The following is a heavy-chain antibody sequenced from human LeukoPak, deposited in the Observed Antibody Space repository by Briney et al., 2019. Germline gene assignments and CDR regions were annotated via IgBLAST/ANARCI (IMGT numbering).Heavy chain of an antibody. J-gene: IGHJ4*02. CDR2: ISRSGSSI. V-gene: IGHV3-11*01. CDR1: GFTSSDYY. D-gene: IGHD3-10*01. CDR3: ARDPRGGSGSYSVD. Sequence: GGSLRFSCAASGFTSSDYYLSWIRQGPGKGLEWVSYISRSGSSIYYADSVKGRFTISRDNAKNSLYLQMNSLRAEDTAVYYCARDPRGGSGSYSVDWGQGTLVTVSS.